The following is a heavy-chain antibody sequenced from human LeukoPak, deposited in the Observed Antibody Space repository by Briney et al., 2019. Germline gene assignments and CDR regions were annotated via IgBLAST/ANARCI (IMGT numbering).Heavy chain of an antibody. CDR2: INPSGGST. V-gene: IGHV1-46*01. D-gene: IGHD3-10*01. CDR3: AKVMKGSERLTMVRGVIIKTAGLYYMDV. J-gene: IGHJ6*03. Sequence: ASVKVSCKASGYTFTSYYMHWVRQAPGQGLEWMGIINPSGGSTSYAQKSQGRVTMTRDTSTSTVYMELSSLRSEDTAVYYCAKVMKGSERLTMVRGVIIKTAGLYYMDVWGKGTTVTVSS. CDR1: GYTFTSYY.